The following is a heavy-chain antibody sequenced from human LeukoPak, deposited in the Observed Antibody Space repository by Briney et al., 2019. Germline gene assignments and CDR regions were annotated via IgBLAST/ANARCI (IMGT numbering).Heavy chain of an antibody. CDR2: ISHSGGRT. CDR1: GFTFNNYA. J-gene: IGHJ4*02. V-gene: IGHV3-23*01. Sequence: PGGSLRLSCAASGFTFNNYAMSWVRQAPGMGLEWVSTISHSGGRTYYADSLEGRFAISRDNSKNTLFLQMRSLRAEDTAVYYCAKADRVASAATLDYWGQGTLVTVSS. CDR3: AKADRVASAATLDY. D-gene: IGHD2-15*01.